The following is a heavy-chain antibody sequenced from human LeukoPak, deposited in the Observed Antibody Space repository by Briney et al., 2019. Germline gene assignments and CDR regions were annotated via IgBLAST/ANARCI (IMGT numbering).Heavy chain of an antibody. J-gene: IGHJ4*02. Sequence: SETLSLTCTVSGGSISSSSYYWGWIRQPPGMGLEWIGSIYYSGSTYYNPSLKSRVTISVDTSKNQFSLKLSSVTAADTAVYYCASRADYYDSSGSTGIDYWGQGTLVTVSS. V-gene: IGHV4-39*07. CDR2: IYYSGST. CDR3: ASRADYYDSSGSTGIDY. D-gene: IGHD3-22*01. CDR1: GGSISSSSYY.